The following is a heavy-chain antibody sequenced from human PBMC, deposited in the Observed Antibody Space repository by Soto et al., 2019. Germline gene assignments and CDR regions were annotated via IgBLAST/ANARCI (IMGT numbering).Heavy chain of an antibody. V-gene: IGHV4-28*01. CDR1: GSSISSSNW. J-gene: IGHJ4*02. Sequence: QVQLQESGPGRVKPSDTLSLTCAVSGSSISSSNWWGWIRQPPGKGLEWIGYIYYSGSTYYNPSLKSRVTMSVDTSKNQFSLKLSSVTAVDTAVYYCAAGGIVGATTADYWGQGTLVTVSS. D-gene: IGHD1-26*01. CDR3: AAGGIVGATTADY. CDR2: IYYSGST.